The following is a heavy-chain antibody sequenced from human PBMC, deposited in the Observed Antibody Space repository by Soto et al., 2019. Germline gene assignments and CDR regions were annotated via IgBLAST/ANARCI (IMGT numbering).Heavy chain of an antibody. CDR3: ARYESTGYWYFDL. CDR1: GGSFSGYY. Sequence: QVQLQQWGAGLLKPSETLSLTCAVYGGSFSGYYWSWIRQPPGKGLEWIGEINHSGSTNYNPSLKSRVTISVDTPKNQFSLKLSSVTAADTAVYYCARYESTGYWYFDLWGRGTLVTVSS. V-gene: IGHV4-34*01. D-gene: IGHD4-17*01. CDR2: INHSGST. J-gene: IGHJ2*01.